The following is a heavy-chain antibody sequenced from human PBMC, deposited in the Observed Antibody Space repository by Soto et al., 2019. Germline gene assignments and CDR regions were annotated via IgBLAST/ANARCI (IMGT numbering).Heavy chain of an antibody. CDR3: ARVVQFYDSSGYSFYYFDY. CDR1: GDSINSADYY. J-gene: IGHJ4*02. V-gene: IGHV4-30-4*01. Sequence: SESLSLTCTVSGDSINSADYYWSWLRQPPGKGLEWIGYIYYSRSDYYNPSLGRRATITIDTSRNQFSLNLMSVTAADTAVYYCARVVQFYDSSGYSFYYFDYWGQGALVTVSS. D-gene: IGHD3-22*01. CDR2: IYYSRSD.